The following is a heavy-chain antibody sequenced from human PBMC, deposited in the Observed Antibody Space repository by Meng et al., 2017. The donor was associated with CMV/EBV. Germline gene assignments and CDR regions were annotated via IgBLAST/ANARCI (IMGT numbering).Heavy chain of an antibody. D-gene: IGHD6-19*01. Sequence: GGSLRLSCAASGFTFSDYYMSWIRQAPGKGLEWVSYISSSGSTIYYADSVKGRFTISRDNAKNSLYLQMNSLRAADTAVYYCARDRAGAAGSTGYYGMDVWGQGTTVTVSS. CDR1: GFTFSDYY. V-gene: IGHV3-11*01. CDR2: ISSSGSTI. J-gene: IGHJ6*02. CDR3: ARDRAGAAGSTGYYGMDV.